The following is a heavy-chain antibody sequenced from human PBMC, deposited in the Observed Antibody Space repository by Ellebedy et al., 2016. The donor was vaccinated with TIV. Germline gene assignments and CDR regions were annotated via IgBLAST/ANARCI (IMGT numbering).Heavy chain of an antibody. CDR2: TYYRSKWLT. V-gene: IGHV6-1*01. CDR3: ARDPSWCYSCLDV. D-gene: IGHD2-8*01. Sequence: MPSETLSLTCAISGDSVSGTASAWNWIRLSPSRGLEWPGRTYYRSKWLTDYAVSLKDRIDINPDTSKNQFSLQLTSVTHEDTAVYYCARDPSWCYSCLDVWGQGTTVIVSS. J-gene: IGHJ6*02. CDR1: GDSVSGTASA.